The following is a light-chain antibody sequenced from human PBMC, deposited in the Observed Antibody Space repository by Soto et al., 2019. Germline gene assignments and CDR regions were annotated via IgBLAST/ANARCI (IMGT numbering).Light chain of an antibody. J-gene: IGKJ1*01. CDR2: GAS. CDR3: QQYNNWHTWT. Sequence: EVVMTQSPATLSVSPGERATLSCRASQSISSDLAWYQQKPGQAPRLLIYGASTRASDIPARFSGSGSGTEFTLTISSLQSVDFAVYYCQQYNNWHTWTLRQGTTVEFK. V-gene: IGKV3-15*01. CDR1: QSISSD.